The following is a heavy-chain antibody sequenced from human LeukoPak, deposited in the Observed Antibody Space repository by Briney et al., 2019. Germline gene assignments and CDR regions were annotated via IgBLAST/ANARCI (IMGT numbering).Heavy chain of an antibody. CDR3: ARVGCSSTSCYVESEVHDAFDI. CDR2: ITSSGNTI. J-gene: IGHJ3*02. V-gene: IGHV3-48*03. D-gene: IGHD2-2*01. CDR1: GFTFSSYA. Sequence: GGSLRLSCAASGFTFSSYAMSWVRQAPGKGLEWISYITSSGNTIYYADSVKGRFTISRDNAKSSLYLQMNSLRAEDTAVYYCARVGCSSTSCYVESEVHDAFDIWGQGTMVTVSS.